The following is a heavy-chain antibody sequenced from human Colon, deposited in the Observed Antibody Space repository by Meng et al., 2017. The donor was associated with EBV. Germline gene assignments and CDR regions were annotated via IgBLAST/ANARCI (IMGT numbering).Heavy chain of an antibody. Sequence: EAQGVESGGGSVPPGGSLRLSCAVSGFTFSTYWMHWVRQVPGKGLIWVSRVKPDGTSTYYADSVRGRFTISRDNAKNTVYLQMNTLRAEDTAVYYCVRDRPSWTWGQGTLVTVSS. V-gene: IGHV3-74*01. D-gene: IGHD3-3*01. CDR3: VRDRPSWT. CDR2: VKPDGTST. CDR1: GFTFSTYW. J-gene: IGHJ5*02.